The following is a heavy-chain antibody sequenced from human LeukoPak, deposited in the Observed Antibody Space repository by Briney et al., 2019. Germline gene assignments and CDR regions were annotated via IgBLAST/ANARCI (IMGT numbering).Heavy chain of an antibody. CDR1: GGTFSNYA. J-gene: IGHJ4*02. D-gene: IGHD1-26*01. CDR3: ARGGGNYFDSAIDY. Sequence: SVKVSCKASGGTFSNYAINWARQAPGQGLEWMGGIIPIFGTANYAQKFQGRVTITADESTSTAYIELSSLRSEDTAVYYCARGGGNYFDSAIDYWGQGTLVTVSS. CDR2: IIPIFGTA. V-gene: IGHV1-69*01.